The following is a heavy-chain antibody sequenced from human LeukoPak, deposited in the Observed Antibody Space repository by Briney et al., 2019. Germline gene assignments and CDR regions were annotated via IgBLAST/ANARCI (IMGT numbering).Heavy chain of an antibody. CDR2: IIPIFGTA. CDR1: GGTFSSYA. J-gene: IGHJ5*02. V-gene: IGHV1-69*05. CDR3: ARVPRWYYGSGSYLNWFDP. D-gene: IGHD3-10*01. Sequence: SVKVSCKASGGTFSSYAISWVRQAPGQGLEWMGGIIPIFGTANYAQKFQGRVTITTDESTSTAYMELSSLRSEDTAVYYCARVPRWYYGSGSYLNWFDPWGQGTLVTVSS.